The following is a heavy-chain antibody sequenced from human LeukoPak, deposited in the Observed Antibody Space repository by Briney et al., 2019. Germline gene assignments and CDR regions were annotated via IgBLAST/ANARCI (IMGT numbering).Heavy chain of an antibody. V-gene: IGHV5-51*01. CDR3: VSSLQYYYDSSDYYSRSDFDY. D-gene: IGHD3-22*01. Sequence: KSGESLKISCKGSGYSFTSYWIGWVRQMPGKGLEWMGIIYPGDSDTGYSPSFQGPVTISADKSISTASLQPSSLQASDTAMYHCVSSLQYYYDSSDYYSRSDFDYWGQGTLVTVCS. CDR1: GYSFTSYW. CDR2: IYPGDSDT. J-gene: IGHJ4*02.